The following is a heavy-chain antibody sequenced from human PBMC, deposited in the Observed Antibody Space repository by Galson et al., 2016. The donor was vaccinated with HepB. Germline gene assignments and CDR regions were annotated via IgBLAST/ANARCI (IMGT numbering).Heavy chain of an antibody. J-gene: IGHJ6*02. D-gene: IGHD5-12*01. CDR3: AKGLRFSYSYGMDV. Sequence: SLRLSCAASGFTFDEYAMHWVRQAPGKGLEWVSGISRNSGSIGYADSVKGRFTMSRDNAKNSLYLQMNRLRAEDTAVYYCAKGLRFSYSYGMDVWGQGTTVTVSS. V-gene: IGHV3-9*01. CDR2: ISRNSGSI. CDR1: GFTFDEYA.